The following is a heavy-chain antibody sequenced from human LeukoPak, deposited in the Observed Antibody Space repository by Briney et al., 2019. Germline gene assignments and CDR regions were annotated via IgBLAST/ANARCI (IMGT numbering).Heavy chain of an antibody. CDR1: GGSINTYY. D-gene: IGHD5-18*01. CDR3: ARQPANTAAFDI. CDR2: VCANGES. Sequence: PSETLSLTCTVSGGSINTYYWSWIRQPPGKGLEWIAYVCANGESNYNPSLKSRVAISLDTATNQISLSLNFVTAADTAVYYCARQPANTAAFDIWGLGTMVTVSS. V-gene: IGHV4-59*08. J-gene: IGHJ3*02.